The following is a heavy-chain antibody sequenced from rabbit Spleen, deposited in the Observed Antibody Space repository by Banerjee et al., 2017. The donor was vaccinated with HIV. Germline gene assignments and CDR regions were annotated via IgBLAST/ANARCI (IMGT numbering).Heavy chain of an antibody. CDR1: GFSFSSGYW. Sequence: QSLEESGGDLVKPGASLTLTCTASGFSFSSGYWMYWVRQAPGKGLEWIACIYAGSSGSTYYATWAKGRVTISKTSSTTVTLQMTSLTAADTATYFCARDDISSGSYYFNLWGPGTLVTVS. CDR2: IYAGSSGST. V-gene: IGHV1S40*01. D-gene: IGHD1-1*01. CDR3: ARDDISSGSYYFNL. J-gene: IGHJ4*01.